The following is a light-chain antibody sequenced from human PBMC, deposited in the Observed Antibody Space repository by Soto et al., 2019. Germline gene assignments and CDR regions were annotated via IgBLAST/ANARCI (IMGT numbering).Light chain of an antibody. Sequence: DIQMTQSPSSLSASVGDRATITCRASQSISSYLNWYQQKPGKAPKLLIYAASSLQSGVPSRFSGSGSGTDFTLTISSLQPEDFATYYCQQANSFPLTFGGGTKVDI. CDR3: QQANSFPLT. V-gene: IGKV1-39*01. CDR1: QSISSY. J-gene: IGKJ4*01. CDR2: AAS.